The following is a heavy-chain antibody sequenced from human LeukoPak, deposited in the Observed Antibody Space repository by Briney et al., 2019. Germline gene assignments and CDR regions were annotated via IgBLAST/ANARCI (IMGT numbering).Heavy chain of an antibody. D-gene: IGHD6-19*01. CDR3: AKDTTGGWSGYFDS. Sequence: PGGSVRLSCAASGLTFSTYGVHWVRQAPGKGLEWVAVIWHDGSSEFYADSVKGRFSISRDDSKNTVSLQMNSLRAEDTALYYCAKDTTGGWSGYFDSWGQGILVTVSS. J-gene: IGHJ4*02. V-gene: IGHV3-33*06. CDR1: GLTFSTYG. CDR2: IWHDGSSE.